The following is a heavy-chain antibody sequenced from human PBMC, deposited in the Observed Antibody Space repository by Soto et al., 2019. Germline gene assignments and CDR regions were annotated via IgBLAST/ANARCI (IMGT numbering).Heavy chain of an antibody. V-gene: IGHV5-51*01. CDR3: ARGGADYYYDATGYYQLDS. CDR1: GYSFTTYW. D-gene: IGHD3-22*01. CDR2: IYPDDSDT. J-gene: IGHJ4*02. Sequence: PGESLKISCQGSGYSFTTYWIVWVRQMPGKGLECMGVIYPDDSDTIYSPSFQGQVTISADKSISTAYLQWSSLKASDTAMYYCARGGADYYYDATGYYQLDSWGQGTLVTVSS.